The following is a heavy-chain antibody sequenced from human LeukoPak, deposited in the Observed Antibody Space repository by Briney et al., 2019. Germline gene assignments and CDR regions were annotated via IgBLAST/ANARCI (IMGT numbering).Heavy chain of an antibody. Sequence: SETLSLICTVSGVSVTIGGSYWTWIRQHPGKGLEWIGYIYNNGNTYYNPSLKSRLTLSFDKSKNQVSMQLTSVTATDTAVYYSPRDREQNYFDYCGQPSLATVSS. CDR1: GVSVTIGGSY. J-gene: IGHJ4*02. V-gene: IGHV4-31*03. D-gene: IGHD1/OR15-1a*01. CDR3: PRDREQNYFDY. CDR2: IYNNGNT.